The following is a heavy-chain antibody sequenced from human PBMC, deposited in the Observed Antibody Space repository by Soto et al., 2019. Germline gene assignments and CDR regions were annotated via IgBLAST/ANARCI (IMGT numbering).Heavy chain of an antibody. CDR3: TRVGGYYGYYPYFDY. Sequence: NPSETLSLTCRVSGSSISSYYWSWLRQPPGKGLEWIGNIYYTGSTNYHPSLKSRVIMSVESSKKQFSLRLNSVTAADTAVYYCTRVGGYYGYYPYFDYWGQVALVTVSS. CDR1: GSSISSYY. V-gene: IGHV4-59*01. CDR2: IYYTGST. J-gene: IGHJ4*02. D-gene: IGHD4-17*01.